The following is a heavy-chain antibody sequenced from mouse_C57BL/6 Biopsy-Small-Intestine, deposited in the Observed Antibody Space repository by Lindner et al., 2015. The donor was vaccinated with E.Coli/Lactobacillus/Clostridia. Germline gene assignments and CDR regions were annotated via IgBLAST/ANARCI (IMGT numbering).Heavy chain of an antibody. D-gene: IGHD2-12*01. V-gene: IGHV1-9*01. CDR3: ARNYYKGGYAMDY. Sequence: VQLQESGAELMKPGASVKLSCKATGHTFNGYWIEWVKQRPGHGLEWIGEILPGRGSTNYNENFKGKATFTADTSSNTAYMQLSSLTTEDSAIYYCARNYYKGGYAMDYWGQGTSVTVSS. CDR2: ILPGRGST. J-gene: IGHJ4*01. CDR1: GHTFNGYW.